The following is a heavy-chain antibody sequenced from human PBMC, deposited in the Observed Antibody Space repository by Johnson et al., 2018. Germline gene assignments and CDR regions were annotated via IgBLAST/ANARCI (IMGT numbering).Heavy chain of an antibody. CDR1: GFNFGEYV. D-gene: IGHD1-1*01. V-gene: IGHV3-49*03. Sequence: EVQLVESGGGLVQPGRSLRLSCTASGFNFGEYVMSCFRQAPGKGLEWVGFFRSDGYGGTTEHAASVKGKFTISRDDSKVITYLQMNSLKTEDTAIYFCSRVDSRSWKGDYWGRGTLVTVSS. CDR2: FRSDGYGGTT. CDR3: SRVDSRSWKGDY. J-gene: IGHJ4*02.